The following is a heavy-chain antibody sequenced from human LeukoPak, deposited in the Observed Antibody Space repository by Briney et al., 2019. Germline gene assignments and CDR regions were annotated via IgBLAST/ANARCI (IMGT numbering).Heavy chain of an antibody. CDR2: INGDLTNT. V-gene: IGHV3-74*03. J-gene: IGHJ4*02. CDR1: GFTFTDYW. D-gene: IGHD5-18*01. CDR3: ARDPSAGIQLWWDYFDY. Sequence: GGSLRLSCAASGFTFTDYWMHWVRQVAGKGLVWVSRINGDLTNTTYADSVKGRFTISRDNSKNTLYLQMNSLRAEDTAVYYCARDPSAGIQLWWDYFDYWGQGTLVTVSS.